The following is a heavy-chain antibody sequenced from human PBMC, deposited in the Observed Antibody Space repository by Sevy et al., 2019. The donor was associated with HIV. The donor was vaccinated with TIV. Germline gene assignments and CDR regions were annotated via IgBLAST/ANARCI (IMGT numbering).Heavy chain of an antibody. D-gene: IGHD3-10*01. CDR3: ARDRRVEYGGSDY. V-gene: IGHV3-7*03. J-gene: IGHJ4*02. CDR1: GFTFSNHW. CDR2: IKKDGTDK. Sequence: GGSLRLSCAVSGFTFSNHWMTWVRQTPRKGLEWVANIKKDGTDKFYVDSVMGRFSISRDNAKDLLYLQMNSLRVEDTAVYYCARDRRVEYGGSDYWGQGTLVTVSS.